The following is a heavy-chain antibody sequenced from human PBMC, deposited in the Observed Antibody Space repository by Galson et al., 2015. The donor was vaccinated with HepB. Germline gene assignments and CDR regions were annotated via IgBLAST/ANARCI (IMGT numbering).Heavy chain of an antibody. CDR2: IYSGGST. V-gene: IGHV3-53*01. D-gene: IGHD1-26*01. CDR3: ARFISGSYGFDGMDV. Sequence: SLRLSCVASGFTVSSNYMSWVRQAPGKGLEWVSVIYSGGSTYYADSVKGRFTISRDNSKNTLCLQMNSLRAEDTAVYYCARFISGSYGFDGMDVWGQGTTVTVSS. CDR1: GFTVSSNY. J-gene: IGHJ6*02.